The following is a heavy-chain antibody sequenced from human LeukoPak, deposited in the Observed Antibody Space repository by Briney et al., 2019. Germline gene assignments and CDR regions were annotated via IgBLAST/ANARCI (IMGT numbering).Heavy chain of an antibody. Sequence: GESLRLSCVASAFSFTTHYTSWVRQAPGKGLEWVAIINPDGSEKSYVDSVKGRFTISRDNSDNLLYLNMNNLRAEDTALYYCARDPAYSALDIWGQGTVVTVSS. CDR1: AFSFTTHY. CDR3: ARDPAYSALDI. V-gene: IGHV3-7*01. CDR2: INPDGSEK. D-gene: IGHD5-18*01. J-gene: IGHJ3*02.